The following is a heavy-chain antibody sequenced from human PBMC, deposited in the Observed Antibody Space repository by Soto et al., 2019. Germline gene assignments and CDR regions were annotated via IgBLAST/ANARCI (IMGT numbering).Heavy chain of an antibody. D-gene: IGHD1-26*01. CDR2: IFWDKNA. V-gene: IGHV2-5*02. J-gene: IGHJ4*02. CDR1: GFSLITGVG. Sequence: QITLKESGPSLVRPTETLTLTCTFSGFSLITGVGVGWVRQPPGKALEWLAVIFWDKNAYYRQSVQTRVTISKDTSEDQVGLTLTNMDPEDTATYFCTQIYGSGSWGWYFHSWGQGTLVTVSS. CDR3: TQIYGSGSWGWYFHS.